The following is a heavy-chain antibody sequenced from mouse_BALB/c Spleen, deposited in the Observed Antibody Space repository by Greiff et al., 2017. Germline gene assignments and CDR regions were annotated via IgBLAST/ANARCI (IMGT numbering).Heavy chain of an antibody. CDR1: GFTFSSYA. D-gene: IGHD2-4*01. V-gene: IGHV5-6-5*01. J-gene: IGHJ1*01. CDR2: ISSGGST. Sequence: EVQGVESGGGLVKPGGSLKLSCAASGFTFSSYAMSWVRQTPEKRLEWVASISSGGSTYYPDSVKGRFTISRDNARNILYLQMSSLRSEDTAMYYGARAYYDCDDWYFDVGGAGTTVTVSS. CDR3: ARAYYDCDDWYFDV.